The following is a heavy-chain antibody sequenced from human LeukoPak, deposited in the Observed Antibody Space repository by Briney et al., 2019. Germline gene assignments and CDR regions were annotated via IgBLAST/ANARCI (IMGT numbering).Heavy chain of an antibody. J-gene: IGHJ4*02. CDR2: ISGSGGST. CDR1: GFTSSSYA. V-gene: IGHV3-23*01. CDR3: AKAPHSTSAHFDY. D-gene: IGHD2-2*01. Sequence: GGSLRLSCAASGFTSSSYAVSWVRQAPGKGLEWVSAISGSGGSTYYADSVKGRFTISRDNSKNTLYLQMNSLRAEDTAVYYCAKAPHSTSAHFDYWGQGTLVTVSS.